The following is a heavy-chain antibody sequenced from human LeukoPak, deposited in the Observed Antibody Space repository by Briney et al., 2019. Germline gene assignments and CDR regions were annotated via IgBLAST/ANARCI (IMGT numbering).Heavy chain of an antibody. V-gene: IGHV4-34*04. CDR2: ISHLGTN. J-gene: IGHJ5*02. D-gene: IGHD3-10*01. CDR3: TRGVNRRFYGAGRRNTWFAP. Sequence: PSETLSLTCGVSGGSFSGFFWTWLRQAPGKGLEWIAEISHLGTNNTHPSLKSRDTISVDTSKNQFSLTLKSVTAADTAVYYCTRGVNRRFYGAGRRNTWFAPWGQGTRVTVSP. CDR1: GGSFSGFF.